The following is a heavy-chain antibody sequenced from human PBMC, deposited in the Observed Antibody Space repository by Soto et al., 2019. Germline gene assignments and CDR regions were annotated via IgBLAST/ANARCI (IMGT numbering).Heavy chain of an antibody. CDR1: GRIFSSFP. CDR3: ARVGSRDAYHSGVDQ. Sequence: QVQVVQSGAEVKKPGSSVKISCKASGRIFSSFPTSWVRQVPGQGLEWMGGVISASGSVTYAPKFQGRVTMTAVNSAGIGYMELTSLTSEDTALYYCARVGSRDAYHSGVDQWGPGTMVTVSS. CDR2: VISASGSV. V-gene: IGHV1-69*06. J-gene: IGHJ1*01. D-gene: IGHD1-26*01.